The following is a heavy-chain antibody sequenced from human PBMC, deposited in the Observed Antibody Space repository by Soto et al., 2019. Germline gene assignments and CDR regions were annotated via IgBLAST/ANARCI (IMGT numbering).Heavy chain of an antibody. V-gene: IGHV1-69*13. J-gene: IGHJ6*02. CDR3: ARDRYSSSDYYYYYGMDV. D-gene: IGHD6-6*01. Sequence: WASVKVSCKAPGGNFSSNGIRWVRQAPGQGLEFMGGIIPTFGTTNYAQKFQGRVTITADESTSTAYMELSSLRSEDTAVYYCARDRYSSSDYYYYYGMDVWGQGTTVTVSS. CDR1: GGNFSSNG. CDR2: IIPTFGTT.